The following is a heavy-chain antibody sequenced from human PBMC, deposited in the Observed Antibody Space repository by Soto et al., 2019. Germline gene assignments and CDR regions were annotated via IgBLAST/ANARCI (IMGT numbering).Heavy chain of an antibody. J-gene: IGHJ6*02. Sequence: PRGSLKISRKGCGYSFSRYLIGWGRQMPRKGLEWMGIIYPGDSDTRYSPSFQGQVTISANKSISTAYLQWSSLKASDTAMYYCARLQLAPDQTRLMDVWGQGTTVTVSS. D-gene: IGHD5-18*01. CDR1: GYSFSRYL. V-gene: IGHV5-51*01. CDR2: IYPGDSDT. CDR3: ARLQLAPDQTRLMDV.